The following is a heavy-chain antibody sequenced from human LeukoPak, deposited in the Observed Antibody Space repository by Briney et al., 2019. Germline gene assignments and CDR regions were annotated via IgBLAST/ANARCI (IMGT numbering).Heavy chain of an antibody. D-gene: IGHD6-19*01. J-gene: IGHJ5*02. CDR3: AKCRRYSSGWCNWLDP. CDR2: INSDTT. Sequence: GGSLRLSCAASGFTLNNDAMSWVRQAPGKGLEWVSAINSDTTHYAGSVKGRFPITRDNSKNTLYLQLNSLGVEDTGVYFCAKCRRYSSGWCNWLDPWGQGTLVTVSS. V-gene: IGHV3-23*01. CDR1: GFTLNNDA.